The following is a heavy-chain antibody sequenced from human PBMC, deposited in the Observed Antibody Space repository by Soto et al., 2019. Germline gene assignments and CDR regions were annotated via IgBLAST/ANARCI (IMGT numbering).Heavy chain of an antibody. CDR2: IYHSGST. Sequence: PSETLSLTCAVSGGSISSSNWWSWVRQPPGKGLEWIGEIYHSGSTNYNPSLKSRVTISVDKSKNQFSLKLSSVTAADTAVYYCARDRDSSSWYYYYYGMDVWGQGXTVTVSS. J-gene: IGHJ6*02. CDR1: GGSISSSNW. D-gene: IGHD6-13*01. V-gene: IGHV4-4*02. CDR3: ARDRDSSSWYYYYYGMDV.